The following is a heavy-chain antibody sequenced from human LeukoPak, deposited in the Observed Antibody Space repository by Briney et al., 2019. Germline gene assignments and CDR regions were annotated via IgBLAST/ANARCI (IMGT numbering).Heavy chain of an antibody. CDR3: VRELFPATRNGLDV. D-gene: IGHD4-17*01. V-gene: IGHV3-7*04. Sequence: GGSLRLSCEASGFSISDYWMTWVRQAPGKGLGWVANIKPDGSERYCVDSVKGRFTISRDNAKNSLYLQMIRLRDEDTAVYYCVRELFPATRNGLDVWGQGTTVTVSS. CDR1: GFSISDYW. CDR2: IKPDGSER. J-gene: IGHJ6*02.